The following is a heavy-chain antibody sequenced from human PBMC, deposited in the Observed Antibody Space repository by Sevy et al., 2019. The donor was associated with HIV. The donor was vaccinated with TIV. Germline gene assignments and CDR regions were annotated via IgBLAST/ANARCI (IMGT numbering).Heavy chain of an antibody. V-gene: IGHV3-11*01. D-gene: IGHD3-22*01. CDR2: ISRIGSTI. CDR3: ARENTMIEEPGWFDP. Sequence: GGSVRLSCAASGFTFSDYYMSWIRQAPGKGLEWVSYISRIGSTINYADSVKGRFTISRDNAKNSLYLQINSLRAEDTAVYYCARENTMIEEPGWFDPWGQGTLVTVSS. J-gene: IGHJ5*02. CDR1: GFTFSDYY.